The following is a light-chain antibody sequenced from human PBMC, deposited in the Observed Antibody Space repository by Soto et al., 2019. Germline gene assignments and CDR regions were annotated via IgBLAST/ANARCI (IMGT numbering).Light chain of an antibody. J-gene: IGKJ1*01. V-gene: IGKV3-20*01. CDR1: QSVSSSY. CDR2: GAS. Sequence: EIVLTQSPGTLSLSPGERATLSCRASQSVSSSYLAWYQQKPGQAPRLLIYGASSRATGIPDRFSGSGSGTDFTLTISRLEPEDFAVYYCQQYGSSPQTFGQGTEVYI. CDR3: QQYGSSPQT.